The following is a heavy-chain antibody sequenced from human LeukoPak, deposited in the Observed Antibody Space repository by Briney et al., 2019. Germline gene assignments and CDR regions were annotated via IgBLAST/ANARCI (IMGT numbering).Heavy chain of an antibody. D-gene: IGHD3-16*01. J-gene: IGHJ6*02. Sequence: GGSLRLSRAASGFTFDDYAMHWVRQAPGKGLEWVSGISWNSGSIGYADSVKGRFIISRDNAKNSLYLQMNSLRAEDTALYYCTGTGYYDYGMGVWGQGTTVTVSS. CDR1: GFTFDDYA. CDR2: ISWNSGSI. V-gene: IGHV3-9*01. CDR3: TGTGYYDYGMGV.